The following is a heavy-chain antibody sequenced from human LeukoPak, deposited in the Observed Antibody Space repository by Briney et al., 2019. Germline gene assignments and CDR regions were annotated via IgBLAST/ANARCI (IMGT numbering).Heavy chain of an antibody. D-gene: IGHD3-9*01. CDR3: AKGDQTYYDILTGPDAFDI. CDR2: IRYDGSNK. Sequence: PGGSLRLSCAASGFTFSSYGMHWVRQAPGKGLEWVAFIRYDGSNKYYADSVKGRLTISRDNSKNTLYLQMNSLRAEDTAVYYCAKGDQTYYDILTGPDAFDIWGQGTMVTVSS. V-gene: IGHV3-30*02. J-gene: IGHJ3*02. CDR1: GFTFSSYG.